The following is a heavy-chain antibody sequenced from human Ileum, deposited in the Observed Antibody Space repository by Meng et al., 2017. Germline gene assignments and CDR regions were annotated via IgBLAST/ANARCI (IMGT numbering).Heavy chain of an antibody. CDR2: IYVDGRT. CDR1: GFTVSVNY. J-gene: IGHJ5*02. Sequence: VQLVESGGGLVQLGGSLRLSCAASGFTVSVNYLSWVRQAPGKGLEWVSCIYVDGRTYYADSVKGRFTIFRDSSKNTLYLQMNSLRAEDTAVYYCAKSVNFDAGGYYPWGQGTLVTVSS. V-gene: IGHV3-66*01. CDR3: AKSVNFDAGGYYP. D-gene: IGHD3-22*01.